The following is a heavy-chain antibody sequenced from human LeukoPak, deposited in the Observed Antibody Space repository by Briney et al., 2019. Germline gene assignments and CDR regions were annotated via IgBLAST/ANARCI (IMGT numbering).Heavy chain of an antibody. D-gene: IGHD2-15*01. CDR1: GYTFTGYY. CDR3: ARDQGYCSGGSCPLFDY. V-gene: IGHV1-2*02. CDR2: INPDSGDT. J-gene: IGHJ4*02. Sequence: VSVKVSCKTSGYTFTGYYIHWVRQAPGQGLEWMGWINPDSGDTNSAQKFQGRVTMTRDTSISTAYMELSRLRSDDTAVYYCARDQGYCSGGSCPLFDYWGQGTLVTVSS.